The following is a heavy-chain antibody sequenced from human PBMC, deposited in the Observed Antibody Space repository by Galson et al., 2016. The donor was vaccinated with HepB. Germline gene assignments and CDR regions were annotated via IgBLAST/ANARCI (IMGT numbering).Heavy chain of an antibody. J-gene: IGHJ3*02. V-gene: IGHV3-7*01. CDR2: INQDGSVK. Sequence: ETLSLTCAVSGASISDSNWWTWVRQVPGKGLEWVANINQDGSVKDYMGSVRGRFTISRDNAKNALYLQMNSLRDDDTALYYCVRTRVYSAAGTHYEAFDIWGQGTMVTVSS. CDR3: VRTRVYSAAGTHYEAFDI. CDR1: GASISDSNW. D-gene: IGHD6-13*01.